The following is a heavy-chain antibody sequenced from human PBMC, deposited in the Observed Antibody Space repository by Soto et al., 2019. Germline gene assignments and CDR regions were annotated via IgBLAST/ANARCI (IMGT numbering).Heavy chain of an antibody. V-gene: IGHV4-59*01. CDR2: IYYPGSP. CDR3: VGLWELNHDFDS. Sequence: QVQLEESGPGLVKPSETLSLTCTVSGGSISSYYWSWIRQAPGKGLEWIGYIYYPGSPKYNPSLKSRVTMSVDTSKNQFSLKLRSVTAADTAVYYCVGLWELNHDFDSWGQGTLVTVSS. CDR1: GGSISSYY. J-gene: IGHJ4*02. D-gene: IGHD1-26*01.